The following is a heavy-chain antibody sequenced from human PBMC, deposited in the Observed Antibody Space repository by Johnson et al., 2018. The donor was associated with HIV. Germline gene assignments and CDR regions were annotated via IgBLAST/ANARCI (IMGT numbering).Heavy chain of an antibody. CDR2: ISYDGSNK. V-gene: IGHV3-30*04. CDR3: ARWHYGSGSYYAFEV. J-gene: IGHJ3*01. CDR1: RFTFSSYA. D-gene: IGHD3-10*01. Sequence: QVQLVESGGGVVQPGRSLRLSCAASRFTFSSYAMHWVRQAPGKGLEWVAVISYDGSNKYYADSVKGRFTISRDNSKNTLYLQMNSLRAEDTAVYYCARWHYGSGSYYAFEVWGQGTMVTVSS.